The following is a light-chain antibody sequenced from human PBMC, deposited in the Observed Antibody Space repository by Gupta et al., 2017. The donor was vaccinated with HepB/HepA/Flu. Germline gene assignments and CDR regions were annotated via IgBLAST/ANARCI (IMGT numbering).Light chain of an antibody. V-gene: IGLV2-23*02. CDR3: CSYAGSSSWV. CDR2: EVI. J-gene: IGLJ3*02. Sequence: QSALTQPASVSGSPGPSITISCTGTSSDVGSYNLVSWYQQHPGKAPKLMIYEVIKRPSGVSNRFSGSKSGNTASLTISGLQAEDEADYYCCSYAGSSSWVFGGGTKPTVL. CDR1: SSDVGSYNL.